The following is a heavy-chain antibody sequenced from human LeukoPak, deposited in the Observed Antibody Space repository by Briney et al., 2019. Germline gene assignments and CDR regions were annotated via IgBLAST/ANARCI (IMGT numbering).Heavy chain of an antibody. V-gene: IGHV1-69*04. J-gene: IGHJ3*02. CDR3: ASYYYDSSGFGTYAFDI. D-gene: IGHD3-22*01. CDR2: IIPILGIA. CDR1: GGTFSSYA. Sequence: SVKVSCKASGGTFSSYAISWVRQAPGQGLEWMGRIIPILGIANYAQKFQGRVTITADESTSTAYMELSSLRSEDTAVYYCASYYYDSSGFGTYAFDIWGQGTMVTVSS.